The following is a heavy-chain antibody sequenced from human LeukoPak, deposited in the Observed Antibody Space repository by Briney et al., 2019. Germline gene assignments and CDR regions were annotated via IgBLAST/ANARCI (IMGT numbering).Heavy chain of an antibody. V-gene: IGHV1-18*01. Sequence: ASVKVSCKASGYTFTSYGISWVRQAPGQGLEWMGWISAYNGNTNYAQKLQGRVTMTTDTSTSTAYMELRSLRSDDTAVYYCARGLRLVPYYYYYYVDVWGKGTTVTVSS. CDR1: GYTFTSYG. D-gene: IGHD5-12*01. CDR2: ISAYNGNT. J-gene: IGHJ6*03. CDR3: ARGLRLVPYYYYYYVDV.